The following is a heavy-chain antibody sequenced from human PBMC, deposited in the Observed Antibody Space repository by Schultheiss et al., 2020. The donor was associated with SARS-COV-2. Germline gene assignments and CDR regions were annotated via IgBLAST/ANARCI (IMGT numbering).Heavy chain of an antibody. CDR2: INPNSGGT. J-gene: IGHJ6*02. CDR1: GYTFTGYY. Sequence: ASVKVSCKASGYTFTGYYMHWVRQAPGQGLEWMGWINPNSGGTNYAQKFQGWVTMTRDTSASTAYMELSSLRSEDTAVYYCARDLRDYDILTGSKGGGMDVWGQGTTVTVSS. D-gene: IGHD3-9*01. V-gene: IGHV1-2*04. CDR3: ARDLRDYDILTGSKGGGMDV.